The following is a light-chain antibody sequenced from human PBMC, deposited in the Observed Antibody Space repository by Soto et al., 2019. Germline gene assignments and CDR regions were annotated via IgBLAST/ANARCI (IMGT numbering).Light chain of an antibody. Sequence: QSALTQPRSVSGSPGQSVTISFTGTSSDIGGYNFVSWYQQHPGKAPKVMIYDVCKRPSGVHHRFSDSKSGNTASLTISGLQADDEGDYYRCTYAGSYTLVFGGGTKLTVL. V-gene: IGLV2-11*01. J-gene: IGLJ2*01. CDR1: SSDIGGYNF. CDR3: CTYAGSYTLV. CDR2: DVC.